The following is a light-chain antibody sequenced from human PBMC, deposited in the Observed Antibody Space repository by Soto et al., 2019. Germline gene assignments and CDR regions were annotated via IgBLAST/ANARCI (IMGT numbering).Light chain of an antibody. V-gene: IGKV1-9*01. CDR3: QQLFSYPIT. CDR1: QGITSH. CDR2: DVS. J-gene: IGKJ5*01. Sequence: DVQLTQSPSFLSTSVGDRVTITCRASQGITSHLAWYQQKPGKAPNLLISDVSTLQSGVPSRFSGSGSGTEFTLTITSLQPEDFATYYCQQLFSYPITFGRGKRLEIK.